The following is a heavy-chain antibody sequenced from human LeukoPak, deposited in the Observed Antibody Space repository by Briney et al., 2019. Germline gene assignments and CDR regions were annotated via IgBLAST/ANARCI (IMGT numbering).Heavy chain of an antibody. J-gene: IGHJ4*02. V-gene: IGHV6-1*01. Sequence: SQTLSLTCAISGDSVSSNSAAWNWIRQSPSRGLEWLGRTYYRSKWYNDYAVAVKSRIIINPDTSKNQFSLQLNSVTPEDTAVSYCARDPAAVAGKRGFDYWGQGTLVTVSS. CDR1: GDSVSSNSAA. CDR2: TYYRSKWYN. D-gene: IGHD6-19*01. CDR3: ARDPAAVAGKRGFDY.